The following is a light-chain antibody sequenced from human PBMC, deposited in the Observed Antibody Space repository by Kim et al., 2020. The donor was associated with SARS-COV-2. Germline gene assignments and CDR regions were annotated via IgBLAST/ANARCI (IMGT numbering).Light chain of an antibody. J-gene: IGKJ2*01. CDR2: AAS. V-gene: IGKV3-15*01. CDR3: QQYSNWPYT. CDR1: QSVSSS. Sequence: EIVMTQSPVTLSVSPGERATLSCRANQSVSSSLAWYQQKPGQPPRLLIYAASTRATGIPPGFSGSGSGTEFTLTISSLQSEDFAVYYCQQYSNWPYTFGQGTKLEI.